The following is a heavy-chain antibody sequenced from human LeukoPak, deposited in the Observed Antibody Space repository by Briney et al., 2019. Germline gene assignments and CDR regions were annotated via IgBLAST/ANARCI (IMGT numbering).Heavy chain of an antibody. CDR1: GFTFSSYS. D-gene: IGHD5-18*01. J-gene: IGHJ4*02. Sequence: GGSLRLSCAASGFTFSSYSMNWVRQAPGKGLEWVSFISSSSSYIYYADSVKGRFTISRDNAKNSLYLQMNSLRAEDTAVYYCAREPLTSYGYSVDYWGQGTLVTVSS. CDR2: ISSSSSYI. CDR3: AREPLTSYGYSVDY. V-gene: IGHV3-21*01.